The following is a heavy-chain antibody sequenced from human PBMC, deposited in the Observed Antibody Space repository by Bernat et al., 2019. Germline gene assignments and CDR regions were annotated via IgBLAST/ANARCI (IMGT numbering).Heavy chain of an antibody. CDR3: ATTTTVTSAEYFQH. CDR2: ISGDGGST. Sequence: EVQLVESGGGLVQPGGSLRLSCSASGFTFDDYAMHWVRQAPGKGLEWVSLISGDGGSTYYADSVKGRFTISRDNSKNSLYLQMNSLRTEDTALYYCATTTTVTSAEYFQHWGQGTLVTVSS. D-gene: IGHD4-17*01. J-gene: IGHJ1*01. V-gene: IGHV3-43*02. CDR1: GFTFDDYA.